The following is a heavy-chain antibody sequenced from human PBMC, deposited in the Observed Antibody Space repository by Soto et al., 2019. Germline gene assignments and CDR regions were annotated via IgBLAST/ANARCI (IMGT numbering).Heavy chain of an antibody. D-gene: IGHD3-16*01. Sequence: EVQLVESGGGLVEPGGSLRLSCAASGFTFNGAWMNWVRQAPGKGLEWVGRVKSKIDGGTIDYAAPVKGKFTISRDDSRNTVYLQMNSLTTEDTAMYYCSADLPDWGAYAFDYWGQGTLVTVPS. CDR1: GFTFNGAW. V-gene: IGHV3-15*07. CDR3: SADLPDWGAYAFDY. CDR2: VKSKIDGGTI. J-gene: IGHJ4*02.